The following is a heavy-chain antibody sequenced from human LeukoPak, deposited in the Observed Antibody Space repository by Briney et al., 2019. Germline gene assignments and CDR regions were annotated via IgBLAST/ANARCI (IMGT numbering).Heavy chain of an antibody. D-gene: IGHD5-18*01. CDR1: GFTFSSYG. CDR3: AKVILQDTATPPAFEI. CDR2: IWYDGSNK. V-gene: IGHV3-33*06. Sequence: GGSLRLSCAASGFTFSSYGMHWVRQAPGKGLEWVTVIWYDGSNKYYADSVRGRFTISRDNSKNTLYLQMNSLRAEDTAVYYCAKVILQDTATPPAFEIWGEGTMVTVSS. J-gene: IGHJ3*02.